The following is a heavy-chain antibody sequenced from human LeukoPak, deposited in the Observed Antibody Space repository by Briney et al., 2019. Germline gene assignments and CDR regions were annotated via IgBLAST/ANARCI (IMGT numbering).Heavy chain of an antibody. D-gene: IGHD1-26*01. CDR3: ARGVNSGYFDY. CDR2: IYYSGST. Sequence: KPSETLSLTCGVYGGSFSGYYWSWIRQPPGKGLEWIGYIYYSGSTNYNPSLKSRVTVSVDTSKNQFSLKLTSVTAADTAVYYCARGVNSGYFDYCGQGTLVTVSS. CDR1: GGSFSGYY. J-gene: IGHJ4*02. V-gene: IGHV4-59*01.